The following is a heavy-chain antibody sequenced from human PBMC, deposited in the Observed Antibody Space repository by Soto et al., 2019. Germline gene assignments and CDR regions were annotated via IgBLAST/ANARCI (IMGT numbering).Heavy chain of an antibody. Sequence: EVQLLESGGGLVQPGGSLRLSCAASGFTFSSYAMSWVRQAPGKGLEWVSAISGSGGSTYYADSVKGRFTISRDNFKNTLYLQMNSLRAEDTAVYYCAKDGSFWSGYFSMYYFDYWGQGTLVTVSS. J-gene: IGHJ4*02. CDR1: GFTFSSYA. CDR2: ISGSGGST. D-gene: IGHD3-3*01. CDR3: AKDGSFWSGYFSMYYFDY. V-gene: IGHV3-23*01.